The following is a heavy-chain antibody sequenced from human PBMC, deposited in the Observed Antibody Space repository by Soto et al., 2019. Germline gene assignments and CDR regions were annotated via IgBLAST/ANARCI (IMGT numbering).Heavy chain of an antibody. CDR2: INHSGST. CDR3: ARGWGGMFDY. Sequence: QVQLQQWGAGLLKPSETLSLTCAVYGGSFSGYYWSWIRQPPGKGLEWIGEINHSGSTNYNPSLTSPVTIPEDTSKNQFSLTRRSVTAADTAVYYCARGWGGMFDYWGQGTLVTVSS. J-gene: IGHJ4*02. CDR1: GGSFSGYY. V-gene: IGHV4-34*01. D-gene: IGHD7-27*01.